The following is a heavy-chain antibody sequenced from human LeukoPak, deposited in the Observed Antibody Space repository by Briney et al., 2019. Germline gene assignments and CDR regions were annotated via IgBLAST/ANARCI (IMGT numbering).Heavy chain of an antibody. CDR3: ARDMSPENSQIDY. V-gene: IGHV1-2*06. Sequence: ASVKVSRKASGYTFTGYYMHWVRQAPGQGLEWMGRINPNSGGTNYAQKFQGRVTMTRDTSISTAYMELSRLRSDDTAVYYCARDMSPENSQIDYWGQGTLVTVSS. CDR1: GYTFTGYY. D-gene: IGHD3-10*02. CDR2: INPNSGGT. J-gene: IGHJ4*02.